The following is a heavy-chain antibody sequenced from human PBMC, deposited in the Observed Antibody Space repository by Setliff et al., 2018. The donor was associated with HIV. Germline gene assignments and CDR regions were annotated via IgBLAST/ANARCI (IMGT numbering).Heavy chain of an antibody. V-gene: IGHV3-30*18. CDR2: ISHDGSNK. CDR1: GFTFSNFG. J-gene: IGHJ4*03. CDR3: AKGELYGGNSDFDY. D-gene: IGHD4-17*01. Sequence: GGSLRLSCAASGFTFSNFGMHWVRQAPGKGLEWVAVISHDGSNKYYADSVKGRCTISRDNPKNTLYLQMNSLRGEDTAVYYCAKGELYGGNSDFDYWGQGTMVTVSS.